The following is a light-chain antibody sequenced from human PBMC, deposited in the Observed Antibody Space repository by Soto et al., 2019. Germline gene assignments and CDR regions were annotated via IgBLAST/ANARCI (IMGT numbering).Light chain of an antibody. J-gene: IGKJ2*01. CDR3: MQALQTGYT. V-gene: IGKV2-28*01. CDR1: QSLLDSDGYKY. Sequence: DIVMTQSPLSLPVSPGEPASISCRSSQSLLDSDGYKYLDWYLQKPGQSPQILIYMGSNRATGVPDRFSGSGSGTDFTLKISRVEAEDVGVYYCMQALQTGYTFGQGTRLEIK. CDR2: MGS.